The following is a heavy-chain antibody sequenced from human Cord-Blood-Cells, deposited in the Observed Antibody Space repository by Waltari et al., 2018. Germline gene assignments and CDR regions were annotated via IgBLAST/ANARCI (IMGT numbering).Heavy chain of an antibody. Sequence: EVQLVESGVVRVKPGGSLRLSCAASGSTSSSYSMNCGRQAPGKGLEWVSSISSSSSYIYYADSVKGRFTISRDNAKNSLYLQMNSLRAEDTAVYYCARDRNGGNYFDYWGQGTLVTVSS. D-gene: IGHD2-15*01. V-gene: IGHV3-21*01. CDR1: GSTSSSYS. CDR2: ISSSSSYI. J-gene: IGHJ4*02. CDR3: ARDRNGGNYFDY.